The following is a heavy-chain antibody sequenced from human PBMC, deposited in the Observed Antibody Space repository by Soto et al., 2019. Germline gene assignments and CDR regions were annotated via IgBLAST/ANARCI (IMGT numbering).Heavy chain of an antibody. D-gene: IGHD3-22*01. CDR2: ISGSGGST. CDR3: ASWYYYDSIGYYWFDP. V-gene: IGHV3-23*01. CDR1: GFTFSSYA. J-gene: IGHJ5*02. Sequence: EVQLLESGGGLVQPGGSLRLSCAASGFTFSSYAMSWVRQAPGKGLEWVSAISGSGGSTYYADSVKGRFTISRDNSKKTLYLQMNSLRAEDTAVYYCASWYYYDSIGYYWFDPWGQGTLVTVSS.